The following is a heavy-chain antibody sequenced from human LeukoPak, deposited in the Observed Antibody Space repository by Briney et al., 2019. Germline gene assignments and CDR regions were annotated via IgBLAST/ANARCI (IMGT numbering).Heavy chain of an antibody. CDR1: GFTFSSYA. Sequence: GGSLRLSCAASGFTFSSYAMPWVRQAPGKGLEWVAVISYDGSNEYYADSVKGRFTISRDNSKNTLSLQMNTLRPEDTAVYYCARPIDNGSGSYYFDYWGQGTLVTVSS. D-gene: IGHD3-10*01. J-gene: IGHJ4*02. V-gene: IGHV3-30-3*01. CDR2: ISYDGSNE. CDR3: ARPIDNGSGSYYFDY.